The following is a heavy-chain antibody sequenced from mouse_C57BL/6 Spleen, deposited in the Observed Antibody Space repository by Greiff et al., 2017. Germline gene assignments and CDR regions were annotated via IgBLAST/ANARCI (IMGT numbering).Heavy chain of an antibody. CDR1: GYTFTDYE. CDR2: IDPETGGT. J-gene: IGHJ3*01. V-gene: IGHV1-15*01. CDR3: TRDDYGSSPAWFAY. Sequence: QVQLQQSGAELVRPGASVTLSCKASGYTFTDYEMHWVKQTPVHGLEWIGAIDPETGGTAYNQKFKGKAILTADKSSSTAYMELRSLTSEDSAVYYCTRDDYGSSPAWFAYWGQGTLVTVSA. D-gene: IGHD1-1*01.